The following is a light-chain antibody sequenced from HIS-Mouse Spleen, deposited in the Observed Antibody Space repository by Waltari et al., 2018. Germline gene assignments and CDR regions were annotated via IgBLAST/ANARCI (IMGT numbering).Light chain of an antibody. Sequence: SYELTQPLSVSVALGQTARITCGGNNIGSKNVHWYQQKPGQAPVLVIYNRPSGIPERFYGSNSGNTATLTISRAQAGDEADYYCQVWDSSTVVFGGGTKLTVL. CDR3: QVWDSSTVV. J-gene: IGLJ2*01. V-gene: IGLV3-9*01. CDR1: NIGSKN.